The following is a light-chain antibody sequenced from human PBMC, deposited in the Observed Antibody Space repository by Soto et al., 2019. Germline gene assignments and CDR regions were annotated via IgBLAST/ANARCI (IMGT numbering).Light chain of an antibody. Sequence: DIQMTQSPSSLSASVGDRVTITCRASQGIRNSLAWYQQKPGKVPKLLISAAFTLQSGVPSRFSGSGSGTDFTLTISSLQPEAVETYYCQNYNSAPYTFGPGTKVDIK. V-gene: IGKV1-27*01. CDR1: QGIRNS. CDR2: AAF. CDR3: QNYNSAPYT. J-gene: IGKJ3*01.